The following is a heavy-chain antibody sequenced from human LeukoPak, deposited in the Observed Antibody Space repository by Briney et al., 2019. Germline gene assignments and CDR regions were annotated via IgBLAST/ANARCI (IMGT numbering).Heavy chain of an antibody. CDR3: AKDQAIFGVVTGFDY. J-gene: IGHJ4*02. V-gene: IGHV3-48*03. Sequence: GGSLRLSCAASGFTFSSYEMNWVRQAPGKGLEWVTYISSSGSTIYYADYVKGRFTVSRDNSKNTLYLQMNSLRAEDTAVYYCAKDQAIFGVVTGFDYWGQGTLVTVSS. CDR2: ISSSGSTI. D-gene: IGHD3-3*01. CDR1: GFTFSSYE.